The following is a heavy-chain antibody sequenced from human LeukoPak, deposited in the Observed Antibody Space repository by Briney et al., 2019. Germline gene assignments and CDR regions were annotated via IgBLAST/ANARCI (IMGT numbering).Heavy chain of an antibody. CDR1: GITLSNYG. CDR3: AKRGVVIRVILVGFHKEAYYFDS. CDR2: ISGSGGST. D-gene: IGHD3-22*01. Sequence: GGPLRLSCAVSGITLSNYGMSWVCQAPGKGLEWVAGISGSGGSTSYADSVKGRFTISRDNPKNTLYLQMNSLRVEDTAVYFCAKRGVVIRVILVGFHKEAYYFDSWGQGARVTVSS. J-gene: IGHJ4*02. V-gene: IGHV3-23*01.